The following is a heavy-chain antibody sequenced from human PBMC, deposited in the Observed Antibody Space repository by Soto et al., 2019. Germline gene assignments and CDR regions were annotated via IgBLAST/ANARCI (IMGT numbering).Heavy chain of an antibody. V-gene: IGHV3-48*04. D-gene: IGHD2-8*01. CDR3: ARGGVV. CDR2: ISGRGITT. J-gene: IGHJ4*02. CDR1: GLTVSGKKY. Sequence: PGGSLRLSCVASGLTVSGKKYMAWVRQAPGKGPEWISLISGRGITTTYADSVRSRFTVSRDNAQSSLYLQMDRLTVEDTGVYYCARGGVVWGRGVLVTVSS.